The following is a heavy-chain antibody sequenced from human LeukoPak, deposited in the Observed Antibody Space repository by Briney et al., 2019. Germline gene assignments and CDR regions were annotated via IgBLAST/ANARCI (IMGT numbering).Heavy chain of an antibody. CDR2: INSDGSST. V-gene: IGHV3-74*01. CDR3: ARVQGHPPNGLDI. D-gene: IGHD2-8*01. Sequence: GGSLRLSCAASGFTFSSYWMHWVRQAPGKGLVWVSRINSDGSSTSYADSVKGRFTISRDNAKNTLYLQMNSLRAEDTAVYYCARVQGHPPNGLDIWGQGAMVTVSS. J-gene: IGHJ3*02. CDR1: GFTFSSYW.